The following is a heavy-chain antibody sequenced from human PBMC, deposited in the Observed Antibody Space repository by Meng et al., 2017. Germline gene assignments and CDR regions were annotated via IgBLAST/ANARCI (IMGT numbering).Heavy chain of an antibody. V-gene: IGHV4-59*01. J-gene: IGHJ4*02. CDR3: ARDEDISAAGKLFGDY. CDR1: GGSISSYY. D-gene: IGHD6-25*01. Sequence: VQPQESGPGLVKPSETLSLTCTVSGGSISSYYWSWIRQPPGKGLEWIGYIYYSGSTNYNPSLKSRVTMTGDTSISTAYMELSGLRSDDTAMYYCARDEDISAAGKLFGDYWGQGTLVTVSS. CDR2: IYYSGST.